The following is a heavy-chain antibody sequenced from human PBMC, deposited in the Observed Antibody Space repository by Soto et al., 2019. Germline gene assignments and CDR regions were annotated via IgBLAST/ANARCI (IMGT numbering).Heavy chain of an antibody. CDR2: INAGNGNT. CDR1: GYTFTSYA. CDR3: AREVGYCSSTSCRYYYYYMDV. D-gene: IGHD2-2*01. Sequence: QVQLVQSGAEVKKPGASVKVSCKASGYTFTSYAMHWVRQAPGQRLEWMGWINAGNGNTKYSQKFQGRVTITRDTSASTAYMELSSLRSEDTAVYYCAREVGYCSSTSCRYYYYYMDVWGKGTTVTVSS. J-gene: IGHJ6*03. V-gene: IGHV1-3*01.